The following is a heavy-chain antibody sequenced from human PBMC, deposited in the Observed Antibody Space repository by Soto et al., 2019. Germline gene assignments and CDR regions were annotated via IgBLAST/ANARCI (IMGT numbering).Heavy chain of an antibody. CDR2: IYPGDSDT. D-gene: IGHD3-22*01. CDR3: ARILDSSGYYPVFDY. J-gene: IGHJ4*02. Sequence: GESLKISCQGSGYSFTGYLIGWVRKMPGKGLEWMGIIYPGDSDTRYSPSFQGQVTISADKSISTAYLQWSSLKASDTAMYYCARILDSSGYYPVFDYWGQGTLVTVSS. CDR1: GYSFTGYL. V-gene: IGHV5-51*01.